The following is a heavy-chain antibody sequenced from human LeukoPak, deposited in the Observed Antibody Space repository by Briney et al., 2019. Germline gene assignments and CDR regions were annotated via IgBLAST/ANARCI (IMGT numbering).Heavy chain of an antibody. CDR3: ARALRWGYDSSAPDDY. V-gene: IGHV1-18*01. Sequence: GASVKVSCKASGYTFTSYGISWVRQAPGQGLEWMGWISAYNGNTNYAQKLQGRVTMTTDTSTSTAYMELRSLRSDDTAVYYCARALRWGYDSSAPDDYWGQGTLVTVSS. J-gene: IGHJ4*02. CDR2: ISAYNGNT. CDR1: GYTFTSYG. D-gene: IGHD3-22*01.